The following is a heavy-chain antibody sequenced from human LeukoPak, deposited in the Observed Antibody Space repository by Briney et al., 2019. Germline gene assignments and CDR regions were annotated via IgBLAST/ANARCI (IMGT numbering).Heavy chain of an antibody. Sequence: PSETLSLTCTVSGGSISSSSYYWGWIRQPPGKGLEWIGTIYYSGSTYYNPSLKSRVTISVDTSKNQFSLKLSSVTAADTAVYYCAGQGSGNYLSPVNYWGQGTLVTVSS. CDR3: AGQGSGNYLSPVNY. J-gene: IGHJ4*02. CDR2: IYYSGST. CDR1: GGSISSSSYY. D-gene: IGHD1-26*01. V-gene: IGHV4-39*01.